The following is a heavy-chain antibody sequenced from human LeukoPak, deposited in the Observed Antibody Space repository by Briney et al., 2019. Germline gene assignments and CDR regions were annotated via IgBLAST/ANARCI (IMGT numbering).Heavy chain of an antibody. J-gene: IGHJ4*02. CDR1: GFTFSNAW. CDR2: IKSKTDGGKT. CDR3: TTGIDDSSGYFDY. D-gene: IGHD3-22*01. V-gene: IGHV3-15*01. Sequence: GGSLRLSCAASGFTFSNAWMNWVRQAPGKGLEWVGRIKSKTDGGKTDYAAPVKGRFTVSRDDSKNTLYLQMNSLKTEDTAVYYCTTGIDDSSGYFDYWGQGTLVTVSS.